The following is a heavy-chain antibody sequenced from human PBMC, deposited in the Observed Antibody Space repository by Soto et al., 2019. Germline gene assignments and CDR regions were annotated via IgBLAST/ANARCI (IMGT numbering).Heavy chain of an antibody. Sequence: EVQLVESGGGLVQPGGSLRLSCAASGFTVSSNYMSWVRQAPGKGLEWVSVIYSGGSTYYADSVKGRFTISRDNSKNSLYLQMNSLRAEDTAVYYCARDPGRSYGPDWGQGTLVTVSS. CDR2: IYSGGST. CDR1: GFTVSSNY. J-gene: IGHJ4*02. V-gene: IGHV3-66*01. CDR3: ARDPGRSYGPD. D-gene: IGHD1-26*01.